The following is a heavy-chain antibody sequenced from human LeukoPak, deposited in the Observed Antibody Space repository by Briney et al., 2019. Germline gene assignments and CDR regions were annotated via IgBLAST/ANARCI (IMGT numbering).Heavy chain of an antibody. J-gene: IGHJ4*02. D-gene: IGHD6-6*01. V-gene: IGHV3-7*01. CDR1: GFTFSSYW. CDR2: IKQDGSEK. Sequence: PGGSLRLSCAASGFTFSSYWMSWVRQAPGKGLEWVANIKQDGSEKYYVDSVKGRFTIPRDNAKNSLYLQMNSLRAEDTAVYYCARVRSSSSAPDDYWGQGTLVTVSS. CDR3: ARVRSSSSAPDDY.